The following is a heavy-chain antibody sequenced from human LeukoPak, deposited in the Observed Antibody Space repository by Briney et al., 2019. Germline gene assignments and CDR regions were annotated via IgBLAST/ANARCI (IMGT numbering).Heavy chain of an antibody. J-gene: IGHJ4*02. CDR3: ARKAYHYYDSSGYYLTLDY. Sequence: ASVKVSCKASGGTFSSYAISWVRQAPGQGLEWMGGIIPIFGTANYAQKFRGRVTIAADESTSTAYMELSSLRSEDTAVYYCARKAYHYYDSSGYYLTLDYWGQGTLVTVSS. V-gene: IGHV1-69*13. CDR2: IIPIFGTA. D-gene: IGHD3-22*01. CDR1: GGTFSSYA.